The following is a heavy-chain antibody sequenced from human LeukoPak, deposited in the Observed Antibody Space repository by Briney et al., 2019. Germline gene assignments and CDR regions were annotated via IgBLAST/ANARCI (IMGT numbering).Heavy chain of an antibody. D-gene: IGHD3-22*01. CDR3: ARDESGYDSSDY. Sequence: PSETLSLTCAVSGGSISSSSYYWGWIRQPPGQGLEWIGTFYYSGSTYYNPSLKSRVTISVNTSKNQFPLKLSSVTAADTAVYYCARDESGYDSSDYWRQGTLVSVSS. CDR1: GGSISSSSYY. J-gene: IGHJ4*02. V-gene: IGHV4-39*06. CDR2: FYYSGST.